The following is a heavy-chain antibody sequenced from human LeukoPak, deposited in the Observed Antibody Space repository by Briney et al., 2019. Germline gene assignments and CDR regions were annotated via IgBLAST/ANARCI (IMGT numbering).Heavy chain of an antibody. D-gene: IGHD2-21*01. J-gene: IGHJ6*03. V-gene: IGHV3-7*01. CDR2: IKQDGSEK. CDR3: ARAIADYYYYYMDV. CDR1: GFTFSSYW. Sequence: GGSLRLSCAASGFTFSSYWMSWVRQAPGKGLEWVANIKQDGSEKYYVDSVKGRFTISRDNAKNSLYLQMNSQRAEDTAVYYCARAIADYYYYYMDVWGKGTTVTVSS.